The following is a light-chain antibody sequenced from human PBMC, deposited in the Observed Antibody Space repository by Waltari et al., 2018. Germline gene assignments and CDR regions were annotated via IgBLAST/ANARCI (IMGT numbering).Light chain of an antibody. J-gene: IGKJ5*01. V-gene: IGKV1-6*01. CDR2: AAS. CDR3: LQNHNYPLA. Sequence: AIQMTQSPSSLSASVGDTVTITCRASQGIRNDLGWYQQKLRKAPKLLIYAASNLQIEVPSRFSGSGSCTDFTLTISSLQPEDFATYYCLQNHNYPLAFGQGTRLEIK. CDR1: QGIRND.